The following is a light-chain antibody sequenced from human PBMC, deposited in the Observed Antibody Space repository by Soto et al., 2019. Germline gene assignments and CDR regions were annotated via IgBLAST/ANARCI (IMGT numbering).Light chain of an antibody. V-gene: IGKV3-20*01. Sequence: EIVSTQSPGTLSLSPGERATLSCRTSQSLSGGYLAWYQQKPGQPPRLLIYGASSRATGFPGRVGGSGSGTDFTLTISRLEPEDFPVDYCQQYGSSPETFGQGTKVDIK. CDR1: QSLSGGY. CDR2: GAS. CDR3: QQYGSSPET. J-gene: IGKJ1*01.